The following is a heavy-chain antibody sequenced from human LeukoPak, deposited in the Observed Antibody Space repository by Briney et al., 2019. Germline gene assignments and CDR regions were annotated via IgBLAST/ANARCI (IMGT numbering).Heavy chain of an antibody. J-gene: IGHJ5*02. CDR3: ARDLVVRGRWSWFDP. Sequence: GGSLRLSCAASGFTFNYYWMSWVRQAPGKGLEWVSYISSSGSTIYYVDSVKGRFTISRDNAKNSLYLQMNSLRVEDMAVYYCARDLVVRGRWSWFDPRGQGTLVTVSS. V-gene: IGHV3-48*04. D-gene: IGHD3-10*01. CDR1: GFTFNYYW. CDR2: ISSSGSTI.